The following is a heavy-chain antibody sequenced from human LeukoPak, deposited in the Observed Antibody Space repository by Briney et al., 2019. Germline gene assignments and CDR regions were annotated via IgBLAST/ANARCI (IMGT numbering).Heavy chain of an antibody. V-gene: IGHV4-59*01. CDR3: ARGPYSPTTYYYYGMDV. D-gene: IGHD6-13*01. Sequence: SETLSLTCAVYGGSFSGYYWSWIQQPPGKGLEWIGYIYYSGSTNYNPSLKSRVTISVDTSKNQFSLKLSSVTAADTAVYYCARGPYSPTTYYYYGMDVWGQGTTVTVSS. CDR1: GGSFSGYY. J-gene: IGHJ6*02. CDR2: IYYSGST.